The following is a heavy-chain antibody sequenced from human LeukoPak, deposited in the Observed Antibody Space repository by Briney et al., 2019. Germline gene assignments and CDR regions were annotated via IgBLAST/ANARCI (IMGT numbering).Heavy chain of an antibody. CDR1: GFTFSSYG. Sequence: GGSLRLSCAASGFTFSSYGMHWVRQAPGKGLEWVAVIWYGGSNKYYADSVKGRFTISRDNSKNTLYLQMNSLRAEDTAVYYCAKDVKTYYYDSSGSPGWYYYYGMDVWGQGTTVTVSS. J-gene: IGHJ6*02. CDR2: IWYGGSNK. CDR3: AKDVKTYYYDSSGSPGWYYYYGMDV. D-gene: IGHD3-22*01. V-gene: IGHV3-30*02.